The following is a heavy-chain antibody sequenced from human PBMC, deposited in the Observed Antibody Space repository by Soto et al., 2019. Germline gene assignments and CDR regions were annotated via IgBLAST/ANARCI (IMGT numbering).Heavy chain of an antibody. CDR2: IYPGDSDT. V-gene: IGHV5-51*01. D-gene: IGHD1-7*01. J-gene: IGHJ6*03. CDR1: GYSFTSYW. CDR3: ARQMISTGTTPSPDYYYYMDV. Sequence: GESLKISCKGSGYSFTSYWIGWVRQMPGKGLEWMGIIYPGDSDTRYSPSFQGQVTISADKSISTAYLQWSSLKASDTAMYYCARQMISTGTTPSPDYYYYMDVWGKGTTVTVSS.